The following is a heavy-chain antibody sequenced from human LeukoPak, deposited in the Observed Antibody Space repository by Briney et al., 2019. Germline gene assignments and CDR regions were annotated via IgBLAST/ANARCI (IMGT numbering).Heavy chain of an antibody. Sequence: GGSPRLSCAASGFTFSSYSMNWVRQAPGKGLEWVSYISSSSSTIYYADSVKGRFTISRDNAKNSLYLQMNSLRAEDTAVYYCARDGVLPWYQLPCVYFDYWGQGTLVTVSS. J-gene: IGHJ4*02. CDR3: ARDGVLPWYQLPCVYFDY. V-gene: IGHV3-48*04. D-gene: IGHD2-2*01. CDR2: ISSSSSTI. CDR1: GFTFSSYS.